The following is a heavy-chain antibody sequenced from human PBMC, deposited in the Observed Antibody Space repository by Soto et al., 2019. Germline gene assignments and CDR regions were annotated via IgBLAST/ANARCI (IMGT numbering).Heavy chain of an antibody. D-gene: IGHD1-1*01. Sequence: SVKVSCKASGYTFTSYPTHWVRQVPGQRLEWMGWIDAGNGNTKYSQKFRGRVTFTTDTSASTAYMDLSSLRSEDTAVYYCASQDRASAGGFDIWGQGTMVIVSS. CDR3: ASQDRASAGGFDI. CDR2: IDAGNGNT. V-gene: IGHV1-3*01. CDR1: GYTFTSYP. J-gene: IGHJ3*02.